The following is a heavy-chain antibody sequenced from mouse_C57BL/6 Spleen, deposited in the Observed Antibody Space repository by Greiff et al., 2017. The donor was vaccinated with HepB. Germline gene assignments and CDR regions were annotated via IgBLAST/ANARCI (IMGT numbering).Heavy chain of an antibody. CDR2: IYPGDGDT. CDR1: GYAFSSYW. V-gene: IGHV1-80*01. D-gene: IGHD1-1*01. J-gene: IGHJ2*01. Sequence: VKLVESGAELVKPGASVKISCKASGYAFSSYWMNWVKQRPGKGLEWIGQIYPGDGDTNYNGKFKGKATLTADKSSSTAYMQLSSLTSEDSAVYFCARGRRSYFDYWGQGTTLTVSS. CDR3: ARGRRSYFDY.